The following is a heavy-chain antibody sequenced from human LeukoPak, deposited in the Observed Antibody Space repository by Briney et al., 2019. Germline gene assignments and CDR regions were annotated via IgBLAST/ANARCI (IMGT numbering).Heavy chain of an antibody. CDR3: ARGAYDFWSGYSFDY. CDR2: INPNSGGT. D-gene: IGHD3-3*01. V-gene: IGHV1-2*04. Sequence: ASVKVSCKASGYTFTGYYMHWVRQAPGQGLKWMGWINPNSGGTNYAQKFQGWVTMTRDTSISTAYMELSRLRSDDTAVYYCARGAYDFWSGYSFDYWGQGTLVTVSS. CDR1: GYTFTGYY. J-gene: IGHJ4*02.